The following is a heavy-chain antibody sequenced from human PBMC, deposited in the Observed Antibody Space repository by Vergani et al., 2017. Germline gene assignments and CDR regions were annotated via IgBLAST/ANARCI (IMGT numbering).Heavy chain of an antibody. CDR2: LNPTTGHT. D-gene: IGHD2-21*01. J-gene: IGHJ5*02. Sequence: VQLVQSGAEVRKPGASVTVSCTASGYIFKNYYIHWLRQAPGQAFEWMGILNPTTGHTTSAQKFMGRVDMTRDPSTDTSTRTVQMTLSSLRSEVTAVYYCARSIGYCAGATCRAYYFDHCGQGTRVTVSS. V-gene: IGHV1-46*02. CDR3: ARSIGYCAGATCRAYYFDH. CDR1: GYIFKNYY.